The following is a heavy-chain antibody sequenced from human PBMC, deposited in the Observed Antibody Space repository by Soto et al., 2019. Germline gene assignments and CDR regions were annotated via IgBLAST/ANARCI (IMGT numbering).Heavy chain of an antibody. CDR1: GYTFTSYD. V-gene: IGHV1-8*01. CDR3: ARGLKMLRVFGLKTYYYYYMDV. CDR2: MNPNRGDT. D-gene: IGHD3-10*01. Sequence: QVHLVQSGAEVKKPGASVKVSCKASGYTFTSYDINWVRQVAGQGLEWMGWMNPNRGDTAYAQEFQGRVTMSRNTSISIAYMELSSLRPADTAVYYCARGLKMLRVFGLKTYYYYYMDVWGKGTTVTLSS. J-gene: IGHJ6*03.